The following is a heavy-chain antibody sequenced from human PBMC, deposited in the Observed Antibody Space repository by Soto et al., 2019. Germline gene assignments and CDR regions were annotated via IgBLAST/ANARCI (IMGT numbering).Heavy chain of an antibody. CDR2: LSYDGSNK. V-gene: IGHV3-30-3*01. Sequence: QVQLVESGGGVVQPGTSLRLSCAASGFTFSSHAMHWVRQAPDKGLEWLTVLSYDGSNKYYADSVKGRFTISRDNSKNTLYLQMNSLRAEDTAVYYCARDPVGFPFDYWGQGTLVTVSS. CDR1: GFTFSSHA. CDR3: ARDPVGFPFDY. J-gene: IGHJ4*02. D-gene: IGHD2-15*01.